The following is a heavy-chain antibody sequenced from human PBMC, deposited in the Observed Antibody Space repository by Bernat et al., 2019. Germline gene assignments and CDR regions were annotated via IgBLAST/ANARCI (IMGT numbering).Heavy chain of an antibody. Sequence: EVQLVESGGGLVQPGGSLRLSCAVSGFTVSSNYMSWVRQAPWKGLEWVSGINWNGGSTGYADAVKGRFTISRDNAKNSLYLQMNSLRAEDTALYYCARGAEYYGSGGHYYFDYWGQGTLVTVSS. V-gene: IGHV3-20*04. CDR3: ARGAEYYGSGGHYYFDY. J-gene: IGHJ4*02. D-gene: IGHD3-10*01. CDR2: INWNGGST. CDR1: GFTVSSNY.